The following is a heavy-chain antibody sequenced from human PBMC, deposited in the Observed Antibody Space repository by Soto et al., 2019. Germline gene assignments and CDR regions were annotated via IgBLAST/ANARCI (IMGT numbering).Heavy chain of an antibody. CDR2: IGPNSGGT. Sequence: QVQLVQSGAAVKKPGASVKVSCKASGYTFTGYYIHWVRQAPGQGLEWMGWIGPNSGGTNYAQKFQGRVTMTSDTSTAYLELSRLTSDDTAAYYCAREVGGGRQYYFDYWGQGTLVTVSS. J-gene: IGHJ4*02. V-gene: IGHV1-2*02. CDR3: AREVGGGRQYYFDY. CDR1: GYTFTGYY. D-gene: IGHD3-16*01.